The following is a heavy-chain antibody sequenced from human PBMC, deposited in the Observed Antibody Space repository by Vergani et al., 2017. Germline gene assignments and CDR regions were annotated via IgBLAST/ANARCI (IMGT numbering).Heavy chain of an antibody. CDR2: IYYTGDT. CDR1: GGSISGHY. D-gene: IGHD2-8*02. V-gene: IGHV4-59*11. CDR3: ARYLCPGGSCIGFDY. Sequence: QLQLQESGPGLLKPSETLSLTCTISGGSISGHYWSWIRQAPGKGLDWVGYIYYTGDTRSNPSLTSRISMSLDTSRSQFSLTVKSVTVADTAVYYCARYLCPGGSCIGFDYWGQGILVTVSS. J-gene: IGHJ4*02.